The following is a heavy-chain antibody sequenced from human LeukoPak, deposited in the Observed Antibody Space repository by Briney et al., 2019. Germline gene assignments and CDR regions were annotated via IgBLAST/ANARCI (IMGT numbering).Heavy chain of an antibody. D-gene: IGHD6-13*01. CDR2: TYCSGST. J-gene: IGHJ5*02. Sequence: PSEALSLTCTVSGGSISSGGYYWSWIRQHPGKGLEWIGYTYCSGSTYYNPSLKSRVTISVDTSKNQFSLKLSSVTAADTAVYYRARGPRYSSSWYPNWFDPWGQGTLVTVSS. CDR3: ARGPRYSSSWYPNWFDP. CDR1: GGSISSGGYY. V-gene: IGHV4-31*03.